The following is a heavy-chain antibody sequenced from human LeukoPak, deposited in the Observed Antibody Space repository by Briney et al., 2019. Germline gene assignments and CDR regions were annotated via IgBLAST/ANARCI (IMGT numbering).Heavy chain of an antibody. V-gene: IGHV4-59*08. J-gene: IGHJ4*01. CDR2: IYSSGSA. CDR1: GASINNNF. CDR3: ARHRDYYDS. Sequence: PSETLSLTCTVSGASINNNFWTWIRQPPGKGQEWIGYIYSSGSANYNPSLKSRVIISGDTSKNQISLNLTSVTAADTALYFCARHRDYYDSWGHGTLVTVSS. D-gene: IGHD3-22*01.